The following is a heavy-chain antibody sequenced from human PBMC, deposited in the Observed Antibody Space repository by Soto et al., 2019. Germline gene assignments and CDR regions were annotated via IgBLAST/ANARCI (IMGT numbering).Heavy chain of an antibody. CDR3: ARDSASLWFYYGMDV. CDR2: ISGSGGDT. CDR1: GFTFSNYA. Sequence: GGSLRLSCAASGFTFSNYAMGWVRQAPGKGLEWVSGISGSGGDTYYADSVKGRFTISRDKSKNTLFLQMNSLRAEDMAVYYCARDSASLWFYYGMDVWGQGTTVTVSS. J-gene: IGHJ6*02. V-gene: IGHV3-23*01. D-gene: IGHD3-9*01.